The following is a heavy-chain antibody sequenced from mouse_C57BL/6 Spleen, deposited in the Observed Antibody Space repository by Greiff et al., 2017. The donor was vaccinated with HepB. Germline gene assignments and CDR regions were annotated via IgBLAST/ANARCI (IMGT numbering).Heavy chain of an antibody. V-gene: IGHV1-81*01. D-gene: IGHD2-4*01. CDR1: GYTFTSYG. CDR2: IYPRSGNT. J-gene: IGHJ3*01. CDR3: ARSRDYDDAGFAY. Sequence: QVHVKQSGAELARPGASVKLSCKASGYTFTSYGISWVKQRTGQGLEWIGEIYPRSGNTYYNEKFKGKATLTADKSSSTAYMELRSLTSEDSAVYFCARSRDYDDAGFAYWGQGTLVTVSA.